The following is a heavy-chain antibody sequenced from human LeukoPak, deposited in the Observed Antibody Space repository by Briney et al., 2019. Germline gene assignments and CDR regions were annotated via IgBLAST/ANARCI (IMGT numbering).Heavy chain of an antibody. V-gene: IGHV4-30-2*01. D-gene: IGHD3-10*01. CDR1: GGSISSGGYS. J-gene: IGHJ5*02. CDR2: IYHSGST. Sequence: SQTLSLTCAVSGGSISSGGYSWSWIRQPPGKGLEWIGYIYHSGSTYYNPSLESRVTISVDRSKNQFSLKLSSVTAADTAVYYCARVITMVRGVIPAPNWFDPWGQGTLVTVSS. CDR3: ARVITMVRGVIPAPNWFDP.